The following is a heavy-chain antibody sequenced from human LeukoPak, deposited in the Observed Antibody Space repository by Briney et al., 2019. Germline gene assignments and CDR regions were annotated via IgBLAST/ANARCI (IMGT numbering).Heavy chain of an antibody. Sequence: PSETLSLTCTVSGGSISSYYWSWIRQPPGKGLEWIGYIYYSGSTNYNPSLKSRVTISVDTSKNQFSLKLSSVTAADTAVYYCAIYFPRNYYDSSGHHGGFDYWGQGTLVTVSS. V-gene: IGHV4-59*08. J-gene: IGHJ4*02. CDR2: IYYSGST. CDR3: AIYFPRNYYDSSGHHGGFDY. D-gene: IGHD3-22*01. CDR1: GGSISSYY.